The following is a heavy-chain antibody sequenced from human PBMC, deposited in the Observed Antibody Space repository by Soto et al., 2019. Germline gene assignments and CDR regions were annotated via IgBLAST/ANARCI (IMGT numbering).Heavy chain of an antibody. J-gene: IGHJ4*02. CDR2: MNPNSGNT. Sequence: ASVKVSCKASGYTFTSYDINWVRQATGQGLEWMGWMNPNSGNTGYAQKFQGRVTMTRNTSISTAYMELSSLRSEGTAVYYCARGRWRLHQPFDYWGQGTLVTVSS. CDR3: ARGRWRLHQPFDY. D-gene: IGHD3-3*01. V-gene: IGHV1-8*01. CDR1: GYTFTSYD.